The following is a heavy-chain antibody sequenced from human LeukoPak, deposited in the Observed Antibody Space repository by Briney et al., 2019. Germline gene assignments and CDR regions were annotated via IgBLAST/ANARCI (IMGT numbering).Heavy chain of an antibody. CDR2: IRYDASNK. V-gene: IGHV3-30*02. Sequence: PGGSLRLSCAASGFTFSSYGIHWVRQAPGKGLEWVAFIRYDASNKDYADSVKGRFTISRDNSKNTLYLQMNSLRAEDTAVYYCARGEGSSGWRLADYWGQGTLVTVSS. CDR1: GFTFSSYG. J-gene: IGHJ4*02. CDR3: ARGEGSSGWRLADY. D-gene: IGHD6-19*01.